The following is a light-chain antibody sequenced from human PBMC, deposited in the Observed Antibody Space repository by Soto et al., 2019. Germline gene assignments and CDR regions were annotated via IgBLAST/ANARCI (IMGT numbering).Light chain of an antibody. Sequence: EIVMTQSPATLSVSPGERATLSCRASQSISSNLAWYQQKPGQAPRLLIYGASTRATGIPARFSVSGSGTEFTLTISSLQSEDFAFYYCQQYNNWPVTFGGGTKVEIK. CDR3: QQYNNWPVT. V-gene: IGKV3-15*01. CDR1: QSISSN. CDR2: GAS. J-gene: IGKJ4*01.